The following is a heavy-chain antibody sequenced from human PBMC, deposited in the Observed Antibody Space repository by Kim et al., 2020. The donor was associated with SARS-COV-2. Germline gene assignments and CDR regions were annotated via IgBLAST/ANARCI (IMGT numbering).Heavy chain of an antibody. Sequence: GGSLGLSCAASGFTFSSYSMNWVRQAPGKGLEWVSYIRNSGTTIYYADSVKGRFTISRDDAKNSLYLQMNSLRDEDTAVYYCARARTGHSGTWYFDYWGQGTLVTVSS. CDR3: ARARTGHSGTWYFDY. CDR1: GFTFSSYS. V-gene: IGHV3-48*02. J-gene: IGHJ4*02. CDR2: IRNSGTTI. D-gene: IGHD1-26*01.